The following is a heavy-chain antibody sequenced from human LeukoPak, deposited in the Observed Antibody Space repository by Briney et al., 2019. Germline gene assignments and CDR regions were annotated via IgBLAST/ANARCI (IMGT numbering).Heavy chain of an antibody. CDR2: ISGSSSNT. V-gene: IGHV3-48*04. CDR3: TRHPAEGDY. Sequence: PGGSLRLSCAASGFTFSAYSMNWVRQAPGKGLESVSYISGSSSNTNYADSVKGRFTISGDNAKNSLYLQMNSLRAEDTAVYYCTRHPAEGDYWGQGTLVTVSS. CDR1: GFTFSAYS. J-gene: IGHJ4*02. D-gene: IGHD2-15*01.